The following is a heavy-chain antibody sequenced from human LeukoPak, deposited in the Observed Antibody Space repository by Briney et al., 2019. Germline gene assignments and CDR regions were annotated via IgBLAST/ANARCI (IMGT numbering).Heavy chain of an antibody. CDR1: GFTFSNTN. D-gene: IGHD2-8*01. CDR3: ARVVNGYVDY. J-gene: IGHJ4*02. V-gene: IGHV3-21*06. Sequence: PGESLRLSCAASGFTFSNTNMNWLRQAPGKGLKWVSFISASSNYIYYADSVKGRFTISRDNAQNSLYLQMNSLRAEDTAVYFCARVVNGYVDYWGQGTLVTVS. CDR2: ISASSNYI.